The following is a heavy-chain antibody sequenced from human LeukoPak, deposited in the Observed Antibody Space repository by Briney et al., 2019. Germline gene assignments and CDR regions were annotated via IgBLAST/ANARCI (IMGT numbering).Heavy chain of an antibody. Sequence: PGGSLRLSCAPSGFTFSSYGIHWVRQAPGKGLEWVAFILSDGSNKYYADSVKGRFTISRDNAKNSLYLQMNSLRAEDTAVYYCARMGSYYYYYMDVWGKGTTVTISS. CDR2: ILSDGSNK. CDR3: ARMGSYYYYYMDV. D-gene: IGHD2-8*01. V-gene: IGHV3-30*02. J-gene: IGHJ6*03. CDR1: GFTFSSYG.